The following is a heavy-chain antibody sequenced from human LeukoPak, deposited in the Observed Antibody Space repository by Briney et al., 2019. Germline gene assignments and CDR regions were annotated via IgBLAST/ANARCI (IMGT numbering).Heavy chain of an antibody. CDR2: INPNSHGI. V-gene: IGHV1-2*02. CDR1: GYTFTDYY. J-gene: IGHJ5*02. Sequence: ASVKVSCKASGYTFTDYYIHWVRQAPGQGLEWMGWINPNSHGINYAQKFQGRVIMTRDTSISTAYMELSRLRSDDTAVYYCARVKALGIVGSTTVFDPWGQGTLVTVSS. CDR3: ARVKALGIVGSTTVFDP. D-gene: IGHD1-26*01.